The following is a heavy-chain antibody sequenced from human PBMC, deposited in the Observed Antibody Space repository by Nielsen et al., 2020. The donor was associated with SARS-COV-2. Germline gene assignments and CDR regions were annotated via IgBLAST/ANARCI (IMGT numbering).Heavy chain of an antibody. CDR2: IGAIDGST. D-gene: IGHD4-17*01. J-gene: IGHJ4*02. CDR1: GFPFMRYA. Sequence: GESLKISCAASGFPFMRYAMSWVRQAPGKGLEWVSPIGAIDGSTNYAESLRGRFTISRDNSKNTLYLQINSLRAEDTAMYYCAKNPSRRDYGADYWGQGTLVTVSS. V-gene: IGHV3-23*01. CDR3: AKNPSRRDYGADY.